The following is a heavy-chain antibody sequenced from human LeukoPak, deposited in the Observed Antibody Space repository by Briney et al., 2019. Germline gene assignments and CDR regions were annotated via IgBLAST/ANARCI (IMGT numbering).Heavy chain of an antibody. V-gene: IGHV1-2*02. J-gene: IGHJ4*02. D-gene: IGHD4-17*01. CDR2: INPNSGGT. CDR1: GYTLTELS. Sequence: ASVKVSCKVSGYTLTELSMHWVRQAPGQGREWMGWINPNSGGTNYAQKFQGRVTMTRDTSISTAYMELSRLRSDDTAVYYCARDLRVTTVTTGDYWGQGTLVTVSS. CDR3: ARDLRVTTVTTGDY.